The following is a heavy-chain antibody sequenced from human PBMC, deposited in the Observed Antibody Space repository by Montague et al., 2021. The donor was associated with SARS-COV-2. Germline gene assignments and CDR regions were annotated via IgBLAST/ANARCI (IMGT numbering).Heavy chain of an antibody. D-gene: IGHD6-19*01. CDR1: GDSVSSNSVA. V-gene: IGHV6-1*01. CDR2: TYYRSKWYS. Sequence: CAISGDSVSSNSVAWSWLRQSPSRGLEWLGRTYYRSKWYSDCAPSVRGRLTVNPDVSKNEFSLELNYVTPEDTAVYYCVRYSGWFYFDFWGQGTLVTVSS. J-gene: IGHJ4*02. CDR3: VRYSGWFYFDF.